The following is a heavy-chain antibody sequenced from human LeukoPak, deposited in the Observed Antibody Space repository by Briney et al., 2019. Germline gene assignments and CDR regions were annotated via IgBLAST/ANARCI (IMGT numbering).Heavy chain of an antibody. Sequence: HPGGPLGFSGEASGFRARGSTLTWAGQAPGKGLKGASVIYGGGSGGSTSYADSVKGRFTISRDNSKNTLYLQMNSLRAEDTAVYYCARIAAAGPFDYWGQGTLVTVSS. CDR3: ARIAAAGPFDY. V-gene: IGHV3-53*01. CDR1: GFRARGST. CDR2: IYGGGSGGST. D-gene: IGHD6-13*01. J-gene: IGHJ4*02.